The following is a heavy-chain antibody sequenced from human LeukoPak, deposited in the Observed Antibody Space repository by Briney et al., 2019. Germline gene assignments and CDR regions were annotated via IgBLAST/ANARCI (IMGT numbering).Heavy chain of an antibody. CDR3: ATDMGDGDCGGDCYLDAFDI. J-gene: IGHJ3*02. CDR2: IVVGSGNT. CDR1: GFTFTSSA. Sequence: ASVKVSCKASGFTFTSSAVQWVRQARGQRLEWIGWIVVGSGNTNYAQKFQERVTITRDMSTSTAYMELSSLRSEDTAVYYCATDMGDGDCGGDCYLDAFDIWGQGTMVTVSS. D-gene: IGHD2-21*02. V-gene: IGHV1-58*01.